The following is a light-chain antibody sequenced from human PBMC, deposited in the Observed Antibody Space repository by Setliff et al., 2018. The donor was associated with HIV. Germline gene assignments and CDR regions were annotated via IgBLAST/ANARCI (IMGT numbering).Light chain of an antibody. CDR3: SSYISSSNYV. CDR2: STN. V-gene: IGLV1-44*01. Sequence: QSVLTQPPSASGTPGQRVTIPCSGSSSNIGSNAVNWYQQFPGTAPKLLIYSTNQRPSGVPDRFSGSKSGTSASLAISGLQSEEEADYFRSSYISSSNYVFGTGTKVTVL. J-gene: IGLJ1*01. CDR1: SSNIGSNA.